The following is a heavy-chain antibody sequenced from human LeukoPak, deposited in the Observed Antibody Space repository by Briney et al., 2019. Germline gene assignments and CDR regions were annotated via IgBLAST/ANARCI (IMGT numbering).Heavy chain of an antibody. CDR3: ARDQRKYCSKTSCYVYDI. Sequence: GGSLRLSCAAFRFTFSSYAMTWVRQAPGKGLEWVSTISGSGDNTYYADSVKGRFTISRDNSKNTLYLQVSSLRAEDTAIYYCARDQRKYCSKTSCYVYDIWGQGTVVTVSA. CDR2: ISGSGDNT. V-gene: IGHV3-23*01. D-gene: IGHD2-2*01. CDR1: RFTFSSYA. J-gene: IGHJ3*02.